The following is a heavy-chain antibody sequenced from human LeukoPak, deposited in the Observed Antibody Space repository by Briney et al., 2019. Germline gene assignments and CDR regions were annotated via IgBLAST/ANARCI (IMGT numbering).Heavy chain of an antibody. J-gene: IGHJ4*02. CDR1: GYTFTSYY. CDR3: ASDTAMVTTGGDY. Sequence: GASVKVSCKASGYTFTSYYMHWVRQAPGQGLEWMGIINPSGGSTSYAQKFQGRVTMTRDTSISTAYMELSRLRSDDTAVYYCASDTAMVTTGGDYWGQGTLVTVSS. D-gene: IGHD5-18*01. CDR2: INPSGGST. V-gene: IGHV1-46*01.